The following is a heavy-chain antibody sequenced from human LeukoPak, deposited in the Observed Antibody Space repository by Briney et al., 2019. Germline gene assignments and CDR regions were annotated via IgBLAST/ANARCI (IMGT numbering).Heavy chain of an antibody. D-gene: IGHD3-3*01. Sequence: ASVKVSCKASGGTFSSYAISWVRQAPGQGLEWMGGIIPIFGTANYAQKFQGRVTITADESTSTAYMELSSLRSEDTAVYYCARDHPEDFWSGYNDYWGQGTLVTVSS. CDR1: GGTFSSYA. CDR3: ARDHPEDFWSGYNDY. CDR2: IIPIFGTA. J-gene: IGHJ4*02. V-gene: IGHV1-69*13.